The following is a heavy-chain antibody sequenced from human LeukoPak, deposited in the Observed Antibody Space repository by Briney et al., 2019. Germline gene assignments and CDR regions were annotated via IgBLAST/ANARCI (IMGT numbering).Heavy chain of an antibody. CDR3: ARGGVGAIEEVDY. CDR2: IIPTFGTA. J-gene: IGHJ4*02. CDR1: GGTFSSYA. Sequence: ASVKVSCKASGGTFSSYAISWVRQAPGQGLEWMGGIIPTFGTANYAQKLQGRVTMTTDTSTSTAYMELRSLRSDDTAVYYCARGGVGAIEEVDYWGQGTLVTVSS. V-gene: IGHV1-69*05. D-gene: IGHD1-26*01.